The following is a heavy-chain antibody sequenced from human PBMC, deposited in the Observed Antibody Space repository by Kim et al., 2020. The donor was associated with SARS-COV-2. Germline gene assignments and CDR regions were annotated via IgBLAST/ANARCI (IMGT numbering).Heavy chain of an antibody. J-gene: IGHJ4*02. D-gene: IGHD5-12*01. CDR1: GFTFTNYG. CDR3: GRRQDGGYSTGLSLDY. V-gene: IGHV3-30-3*01. Sequence: GGSLRLSCAASGFTFTNYGIHWVRQAPGKGLEWVAVISYDGSSKYYGDSVRGRFTISRDNSKNTVYLQMNSLRGEDTAVYYCGRRQDGGYSTGLSLDYWGQGTLVTVSS. CDR2: ISYDGSSK.